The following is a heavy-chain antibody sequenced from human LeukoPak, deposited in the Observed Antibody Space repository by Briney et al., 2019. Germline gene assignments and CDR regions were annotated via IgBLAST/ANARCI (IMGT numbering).Heavy chain of an antibody. CDR1: GYTFTSYG. CDR2: MSAYNGNT. J-gene: IGHJ6*03. V-gene: IGHV1-18*01. Sequence: GASVKVSCKASGYTFTSYGISWVRQAPGQGLEWMGWMSAYNGNTNYAQKLQGRVTMTTDTSTSTAYMELRSLRSDDTAVYYCARGGSSSWYYYYYYMDVWGKGTTVTVSS. CDR3: ARGGSSSWYYYYYYMDV. D-gene: IGHD6-13*01.